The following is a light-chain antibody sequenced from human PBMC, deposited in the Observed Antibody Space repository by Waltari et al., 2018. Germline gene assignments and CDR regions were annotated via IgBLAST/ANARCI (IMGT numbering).Light chain of an antibody. CDR2: DVS. V-gene: IGLV2-23*02. CDR1: NSDVGGYNY. Sequence: QSALTQPASVSGSPGQSITISCTGTNSDVGGYNYVSWYQQHPGKAPKLMIYDVSKRPAGVSNRFSGSKSGNTASLTISVLQAEDEADYYCCSYAGSSTLVFGGGTKLTVL. CDR3: CSYAGSSTLV. J-gene: IGLJ2*01.